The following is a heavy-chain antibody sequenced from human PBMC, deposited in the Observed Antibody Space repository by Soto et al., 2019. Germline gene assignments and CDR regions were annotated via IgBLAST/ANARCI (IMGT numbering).Heavy chain of an antibody. J-gene: IGHJ4*02. CDR3: ARGGTYYYDSSGYYPMSPFDY. CDR2: IYPGDSDT. Sequence: PGESLKISCKASGYKFSSFWIGWVRQMPGKGLEWMGVIYPGDSDTNYRPSFEGQVTISADKSISTAYLQWNSLKASDTAMYYCARGGTYYYDSSGYYPMSPFDYWGQGTLVTVS. V-gene: IGHV5-51*01. CDR1: GYKFSSFW. D-gene: IGHD3-22*01.